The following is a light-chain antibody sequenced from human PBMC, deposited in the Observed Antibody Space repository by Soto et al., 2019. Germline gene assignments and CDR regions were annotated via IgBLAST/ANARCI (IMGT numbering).Light chain of an antibody. Sequence: DFQMTQSPSSLSASLGDRVSITCRASQDIANFLAWYQQKPGKVPTLLIYAASTLQYGVPSRFSATASGTDFTLTISSLQPEDVATYYCQKYNSPPLTFGQGTKVEI. CDR2: AAS. CDR3: QKYNSPPLT. CDR1: QDIANF. J-gene: IGKJ1*01. V-gene: IGKV1-27*01.